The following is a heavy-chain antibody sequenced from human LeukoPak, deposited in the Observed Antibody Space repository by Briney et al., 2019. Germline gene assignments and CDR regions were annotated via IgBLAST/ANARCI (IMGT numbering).Heavy chain of an antibody. CDR1: GGSISSTIW. CDR2: VHLSGRT. Sequence: SGTLSLTCGVSGGSISSTIWWTWVRQPPGEGLEWIGEVHLSGRTNYNPSLESRVTMSVDMSENHISLKLTSVTAADTAVYYCAREGGPYRPLDYSGQGTLVTVSS. J-gene: IGHJ4*02. V-gene: IGHV4-4*02. CDR3: AREGGPYRPLDY.